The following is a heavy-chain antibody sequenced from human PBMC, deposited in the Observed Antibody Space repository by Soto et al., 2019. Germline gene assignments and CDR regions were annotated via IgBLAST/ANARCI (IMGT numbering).Heavy chain of an antibody. D-gene: IGHD2-15*01. V-gene: IGHV1-18*01. CDR1: GYTFTSYG. J-gene: IGHJ5*02. Sequence: GASVKVSCKASGYTFTSYGISWVRQAPGQGLEWMGWISAYNGNTNYAQKLQGRVTMTTDTSTSTAHMELRSLRSDDTAAYYCARVYVVVVAAIRFDPWGQGTLVTVSS. CDR3: ARVYVVVVAAIRFDP. CDR2: ISAYNGNT.